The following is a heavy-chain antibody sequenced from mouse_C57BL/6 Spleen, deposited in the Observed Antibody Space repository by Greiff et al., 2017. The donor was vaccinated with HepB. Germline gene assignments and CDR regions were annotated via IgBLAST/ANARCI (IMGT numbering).Heavy chain of an antibody. CDR2: IDPENGDT. CDR1: GFNIKDDY. D-gene: IGHD4-1*02. Sequence: VHVKQSGAELVRPGASVKLSCTASGFNIKDDYMHWVKQRPEQGLEWIGWIDPENGDTEYASKFQGKATITADTSSNTAYLQLSSLTSEDTAVYYCTLNWDEGYWGQGTTLTVSS. CDR3: TLNWDEGY. V-gene: IGHV14-4*01. J-gene: IGHJ2*01.